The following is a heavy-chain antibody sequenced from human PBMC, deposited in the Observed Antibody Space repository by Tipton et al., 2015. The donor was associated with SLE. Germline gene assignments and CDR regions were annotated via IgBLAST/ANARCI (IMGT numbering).Heavy chain of an antibody. D-gene: IGHD1-1*01. V-gene: IGHV4-59*01. CDR3: ARDRTGGAGFDY. Sequence: TLSLTCTVPGGSISSYHWSWIRQPPGKGLQWIGYIYYSGSTNYNPSLKSRVTISVDTSKKQFSLKLSSVTAADTAVYYCARDRTGGAGFDYWGQGTLVTVSS. CDR1: GGSISSYH. J-gene: IGHJ4*02. CDR2: IYYSGST.